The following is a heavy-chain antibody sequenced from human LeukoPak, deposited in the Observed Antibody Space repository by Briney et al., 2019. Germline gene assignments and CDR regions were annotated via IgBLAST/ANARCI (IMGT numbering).Heavy chain of an antibody. D-gene: IGHD3-22*01. CDR3: AKESGGRYYYDSSAYFDY. CDR2: ISGGGGST. Sequence: GGSLRLSCAASGFTINNYAMSWVRQAPGKGLEWVSTISGGGGSTYYADSVKGRFTISRDNSKNTLYLQMNSLRAEDSAVYYCAKESGGRYYYDSSAYFDYWGQGTLVTVSS. CDR1: GFTINNYA. J-gene: IGHJ4*02. V-gene: IGHV3-23*01.